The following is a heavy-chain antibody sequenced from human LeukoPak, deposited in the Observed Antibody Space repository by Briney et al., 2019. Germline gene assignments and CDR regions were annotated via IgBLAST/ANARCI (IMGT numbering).Heavy chain of an antibody. Sequence: GGSLRLSCAASGVTFGDYGMSWVRQAPGKGLEWVSSINWNGGNAAYADSVKGRFTISRDTAKDSLYLQLNSLRAEDTALYYCARDRGWLQYIDYWGQGTLVTVSS. V-gene: IGHV3-20*04. D-gene: IGHD5-24*01. J-gene: IGHJ4*02. CDR2: INWNGGNA. CDR1: GVTFGDYG. CDR3: ARDRGWLQYIDY.